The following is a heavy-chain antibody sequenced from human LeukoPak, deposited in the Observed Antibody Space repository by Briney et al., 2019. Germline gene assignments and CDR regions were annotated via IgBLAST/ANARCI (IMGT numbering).Heavy chain of an antibody. V-gene: IGHV4-59*01. D-gene: IGHD2-15*01. CDR1: GGSINSYY. J-gene: IGHJ4*02. CDR2: IHYTGST. CDR3: ARGGWSHGD. Sequence: SETLSLTCALSGGSINSYYWSWVRQPPGKRMGWIGYIHYTGSTNYNPSLECRVTISVDTSKNQIHLKVNSATAADTSVYHCARGGWSHGDWGQGILVTISS.